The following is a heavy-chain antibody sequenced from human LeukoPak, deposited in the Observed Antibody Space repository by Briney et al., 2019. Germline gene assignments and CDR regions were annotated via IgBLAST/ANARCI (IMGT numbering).Heavy chain of an antibody. D-gene: IGHD3-10*01. CDR2: IYYSGST. V-gene: IGHV4-59*01. CDR1: GGSISSYY. J-gene: IGHJ4*02. Sequence: SETLSLTCTVSGGSISSYYWSWIRQPPGKGLEWIGYIYYSGSTNYNPSLKSRVTISVDTSKNQFSLKLSSVTAADTAVYYCARDSYYYGTRAIDYWGQGTLVTVSS. CDR3: ARDSYYYGTRAIDY.